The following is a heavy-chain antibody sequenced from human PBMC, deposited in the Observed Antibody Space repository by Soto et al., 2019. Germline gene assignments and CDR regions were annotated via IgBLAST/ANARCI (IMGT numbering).Heavy chain of an antibody. J-gene: IGHJ4*02. CDR1: GGSISSGGYY. CDR3: ARVHRAYYDILTGYSFGDY. D-gene: IGHD3-9*01. V-gene: IGHV4-31*03. CDR2: IYYSGST. Sequence: QVQLQESGPGLVKPSQTLSLTCTVSGGSISSGGYYWSWIRQHPGKGLEWIGYIYYSGSTYYNPSLKSRVTISVDPSKNQFSLKLSSVTAADTAVYYCARVHRAYYDILTGYSFGDYWGQGTLVTVSS.